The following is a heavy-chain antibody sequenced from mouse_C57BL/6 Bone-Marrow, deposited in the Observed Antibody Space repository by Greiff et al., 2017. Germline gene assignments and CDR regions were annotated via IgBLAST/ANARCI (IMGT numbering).Heavy chain of an antibody. Sequence: VQLQESGAELVKPGASVKISCKASGYAFSSYWMNWVKQRPGKGLEWIGQIYPGDGDTNYNGKFKGKATLTADKSSSTAYMQLRSLTSEDSAVYFCARERGLLRSPFAYWGQGTLVTVSA. D-gene: IGHD1-1*01. CDR1: GYAFSSYW. V-gene: IGHV1-80*01. J-gene: IGHJ3*01. CDR3: ARERGLLRSPFAY. CDR2: IYPGDGDT.